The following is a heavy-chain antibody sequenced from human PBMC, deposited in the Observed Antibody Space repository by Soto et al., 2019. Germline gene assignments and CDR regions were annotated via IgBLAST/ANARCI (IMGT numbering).Heavy chain of an antibody. D-gene: IGHD5-18*01. CDR1: GFTFSSYA. CDR2: ITSTGDRA. J-gene: IGHJ4*02. V-gene: IGHV3-23*01. Sequence: GSLRLSCAASGFTFSSYAMSWVRQAPGKGLEWVSGITSTGDRAYYADSVKGRFTVSRDNSKNTLYLQMNSLRAEDTAVYYCAKYYMVTRSPFDYWGQGTLVTVSS. CDR3: AKYYMVTRSPFDY.